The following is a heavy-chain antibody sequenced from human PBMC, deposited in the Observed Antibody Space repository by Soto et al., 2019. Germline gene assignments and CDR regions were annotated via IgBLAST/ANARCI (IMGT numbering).Heavy chain of an antibody. Sequence: PSETLSLTCAVYGGSFSDTYWNWFRQPPGKGLEWIGEINHNTNTIYNPSLTSRVTISVDTSKNHFSLKLTSVTAADTAVYYCARHRYSYGVYYFDYWGQGTLVTVSS. D-gene: IGHD5-18*01. CDR1: GGSFSDTY. J-gene: IGHJ4*02. CDR3: ARHRYSYGVYYFDY. CDR2: INHNTNT. V-gene: IGHV4-34*01.